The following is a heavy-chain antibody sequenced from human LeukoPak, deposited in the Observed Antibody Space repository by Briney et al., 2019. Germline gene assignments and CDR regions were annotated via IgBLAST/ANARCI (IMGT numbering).Heavy chain of an antibody. J-gene: IGHJ6*02. CDR1: GGSISSYY. D-gene: IGHD3-22*01. CDR2: IYTSGST. Sequence: SSETLSLTCAVSGGSISSYYWSSIRQPAGKRLEWIGRIYTSGSTTYYPSLKSRVTMSVDTSKNQFSLKLSSVTDADTAVYYCARHYYDSSGYYPQGYYYGMDVWGQGTTVTVSS. CDR3: ARHYYDSSGYYPQGYYYGMDV. V-gene: IGHV4-4*07.